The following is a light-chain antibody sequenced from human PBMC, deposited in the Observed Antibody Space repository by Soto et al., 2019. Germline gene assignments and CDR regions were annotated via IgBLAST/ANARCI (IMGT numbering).Light chain of an antibody. CDR2: GAS. V-gene: IGKV3-20*01. CDR1: QSVSSSY. J-gene: IGKJ5*01. CDR3: QQFGSSPVT. Sequence: EIVLTQSPGTLSLSPGERAALSCRASQSVSSSYLAWYQQKIAQAPRLLIYGASSRATGIPDRFSGRGSGTDFSLTISRLVPEDFAVYLCQQFGSSPVTFGQGTRLEIK.